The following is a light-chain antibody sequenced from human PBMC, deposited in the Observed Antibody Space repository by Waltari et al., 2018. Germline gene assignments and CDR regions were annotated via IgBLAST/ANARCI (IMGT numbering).Light chain of an antibody. J-gene: IGLJ2*01. V-gene: IGLV3-21*02. CDR2: DDS. Sequence: SYVLTQPPSASVATGETARITCGGDNVGRKSVHWYQQKPGQAPLLVVYDDSARPSGIPDRFSASNSGNTATLTISRVENGDEADYYCQVWDTTSDRVVFSGGTKLTVL. CDR3: QVWDTTSDRVV. CDR1: NVGRKS.